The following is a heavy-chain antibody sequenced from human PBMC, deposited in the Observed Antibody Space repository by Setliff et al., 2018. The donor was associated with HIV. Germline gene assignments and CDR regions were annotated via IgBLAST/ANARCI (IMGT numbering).Heavy chain of an antibody. CDR1: DGSISSSSYY. CDR2: IYYSGST. J-gene: IGHJ3*02. V-gene: IGHV4-39*01. Sequence: SETLSLTCTVSDGSISSSSYYWGWIRQPPGKGLEWIGSIYYSGSTYYNPSLKSRVTISVDTSKNQFSLKQSSVTAADTAVYYCARHSITLVVGVPERDDAFDIWGQGTMVTVSS. CDR3: ARHSITLVVGVPERDDAFDI. D-gene: IGHD3-22*01.